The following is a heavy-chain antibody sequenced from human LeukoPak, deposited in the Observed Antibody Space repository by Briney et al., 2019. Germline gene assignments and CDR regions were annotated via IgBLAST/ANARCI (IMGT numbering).Heavy chain of an antibody. D-gene: IGHD6-6*01. CDR3: ARGPRGSSSSHFDY. CDR2: MNPNSGDT. J-gene: IGHJ4*02. Sequence: ASVKVSCKASGYTFTSYDINWVRQATGQGLEWMGWMNPNSGDTGYAQKFQGRVTMTRNTSISTAYMELSSLRSEDTAVYYCARGPRGSSSSHFDYWGQGTLVTVFS. CDR1: GYTFTSYD. V-gene: IGHV1-8*01.